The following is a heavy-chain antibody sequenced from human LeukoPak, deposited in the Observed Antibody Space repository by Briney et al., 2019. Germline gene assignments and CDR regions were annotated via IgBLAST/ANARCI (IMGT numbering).Heavy chain of an antibody. V-gene: IGHV3-11*06. D-gene: IGHD3-22*01. J-gene: IGHJ4*02. CDR3: ARVDPNYYDSSGSVY. CDR2: ISSSSSYI. Sequence: GGSLRLSCAASGFTFSDYYMSWIRQAPGKGLEWVSSISSSSSYIYYADSVKGRFTISRDNAKNSLYLQMNSLRAEDTAVYYCARVDPNYYDSSGSVYWGQGTLVTVSS. CDR1: GFTFSDYY.